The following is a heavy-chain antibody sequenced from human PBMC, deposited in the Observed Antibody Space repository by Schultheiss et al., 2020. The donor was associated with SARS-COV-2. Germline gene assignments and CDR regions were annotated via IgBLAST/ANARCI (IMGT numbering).Heavy chain of an antibody. Sequence: SETLSLTCTVSGGSISSGGYYWSWIRQHPGKGLEWIGYIYYSGSTYYNPSRKSRVTISVDTSKNQFSLKLSSVTAADTAVYYCAREHCSGGSCLVDYWGQGTLVTVSS. CDR3: AREHCSGGSCLVDY. V-gene: IGHV4-31*03. J-gene: IGHJ4*02. D-gene: IGHD2-15*01. CDR2: IYYSGST. CDR1: GGSISSGGYY.